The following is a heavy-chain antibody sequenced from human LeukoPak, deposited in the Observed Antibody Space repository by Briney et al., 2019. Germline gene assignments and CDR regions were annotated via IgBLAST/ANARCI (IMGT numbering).Heavy chain of an antibody. J-gene: IGHJ4*02. CDR1: GFTFRSYA. CDR2: ISGSGDRT. Sequence: GGSLRLSCTASGFTFRSYAMSWVRQAPGKGLEWVSAISGSGDRTHYADSVKGRFTISRDNSKNTLYLQMNSLRAEDTAVYYCAKAGMTTGDYFDYWGQGTLVTVSS. V-gene: IGHV3-23*01. CDR3: AKAGMTTGDYFDY. D-gene: IGHD4-17*01.